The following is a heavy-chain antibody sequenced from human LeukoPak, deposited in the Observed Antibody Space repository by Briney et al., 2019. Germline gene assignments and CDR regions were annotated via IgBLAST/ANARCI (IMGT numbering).Heavy chain of an antibody. V-gene: IGHV4-39*01. CDR2: IYYSGST. J-gene: IGHJ4*02. CDR1: GGSISSSSYY. Sequence: SETLSLTCTVSGGSISSSSYYWGWNRQPPGKGLEWIGSIYYSGSTYYNPSLKSRVTISVDTSKNQFSLKLSSVTAADTAVYYCARTVRGVYYFDYWGQGTLVTVSS. D-gene: IGHD3-10*01. CDR3: ARTVRGVYYFDY.